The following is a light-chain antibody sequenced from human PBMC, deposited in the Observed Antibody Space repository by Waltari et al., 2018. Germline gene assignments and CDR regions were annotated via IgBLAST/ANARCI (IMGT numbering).Light chain of an antibody. CDR1: NIGSKN. Sequence: SYELTQPRPVSVALGQTARLSCEADNIGSKNVHWYQQKPGQAPRLVISRDNNRPSGIPERFSGSNSGNTATLIISRAQDGDEADYSCQVWDRSVVIFGGGTKLTVL. CDR2: RDN. V-gene: IGLV3-9*01. J-gene: IGLJ2*01. CDR3: QVWDRSVVI.